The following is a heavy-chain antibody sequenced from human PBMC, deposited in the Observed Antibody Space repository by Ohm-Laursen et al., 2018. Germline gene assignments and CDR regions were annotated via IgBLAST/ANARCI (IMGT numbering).Heavy chain of an antibody. CDR1: GYTFTSYY. CDR3: ACRSSSSGFDY. Sequence: ASVKVSCKASGYTFTSYYMHWVRQAPGQGLEWMGIINPSGGSTSYAQKFQGRVTMTRDTSTSTVYMELSGLRSEDTAVYYCACRSSSSGFDYWGQGTLVTVSS. D-gene: IGHD6-6*01. CDR2: INPSGGST. V-gene: IGHV1-46*01. J-gene: IGHJ4*02.